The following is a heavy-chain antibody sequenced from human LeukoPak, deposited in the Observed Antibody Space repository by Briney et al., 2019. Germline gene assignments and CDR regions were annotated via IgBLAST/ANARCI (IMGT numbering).Heavy chain of an antibody. J-gene: IGHJ4*02. Sequence: GGSLRLSCAASGFTFSSYSMNWVRQAPGEGLEWVSSISSSSTYIYYADSVRGRFTISGDNAKNSLYLQMNSLRSEDTAVYYCAREFRSSWYDYWGQGTLVTVSS. D-gene: IGHD6-13*01. CDR1: GFTFSSYS. CDR2: ISSSSTYI. V-gene: IGHV3-21*01. CDR3: AREFRSSWYDY.